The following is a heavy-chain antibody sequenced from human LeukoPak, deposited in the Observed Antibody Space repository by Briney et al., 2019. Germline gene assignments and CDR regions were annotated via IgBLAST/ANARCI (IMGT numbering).Heavy chain of an antibody. CDR3: SSTVTAAL. J-gene: IGHJ4*02. CDR2: INGDGSST. Sequence: PGGYLRLSCAASGFTFSSYWMHWVRQAQGKGLVWVSRINGDGSSTIYADSVKGRFTISRDNAKNTLYLQMNGLRVDDTAVYYCSSTVTAALWGQGTLVTVSS. D-gene: IGHD2-21*02. CDR1: GFTFSSYW. V-gene: IGHV3-74*01.